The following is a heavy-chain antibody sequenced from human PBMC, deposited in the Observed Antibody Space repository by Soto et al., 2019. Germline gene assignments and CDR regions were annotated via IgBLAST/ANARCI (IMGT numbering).Heavy chain of an antibody. D-gene: IGHD3-10*01. CDR2: ISYDGSNK. CDR1: GFTFNNYA. J-gene: IGHJ6*02. V-gene: IGHV3-30*09. CDR3: ARDYDSGGAMDV. Sequence: QVQLVESGGGVVQPGRSLRLSCAPSGFTFNNYAMHWVRQAPGKGLEWVTIISYDGSNKYYADSVKGRFAISRDNSKNTLYLQMIGLGAEDTARYDCARDYDSGGAMDVWGQGTTVTVSS.